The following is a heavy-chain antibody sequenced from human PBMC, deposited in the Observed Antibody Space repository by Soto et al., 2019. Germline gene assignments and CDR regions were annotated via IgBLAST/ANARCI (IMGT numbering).Heavy chain of an antibody. CDR2: IRSKAYGGTT. D-gene: IGHD2-2*01. CDR3: TRDQNDDIVVVPAAMARDY. CDR1: GFTFGDYA. V-gene: IGHV3-49*04. J-gene: IGHJ4*02. Sequence: GGSLRLSCTASGFTFGDYAMSWVRQAPGKGLEWVGFIRSKAYGGTTEYAASVKGRFTISRDDSKSIAYLQMNSLKTEDTAVYYCTRDQNDDIVVVPAAMARDYWGQGTLVTVSS.